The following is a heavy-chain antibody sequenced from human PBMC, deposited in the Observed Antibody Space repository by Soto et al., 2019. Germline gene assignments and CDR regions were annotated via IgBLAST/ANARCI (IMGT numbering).Heavy chain of an antibody. Sequence: ASVKVSCKASGYTFTSYDINWGRQATGQGREWMGWMNPNSGNTGYAQKFQGRVTMTRNTSISTAYMELSSLRSEDTAVYYCARGLVEWYDFWSDYGMDAWGQGTTVTVSS. J-gene: IGHJ6*02. V-gene: IGHV1-8*01. CDR3: ARGLVEWYDFWSDYGMDA. CDR2: MNPNSGNT. D-gene: IGHD3-3*01. CDR1: GYTFTSYD.